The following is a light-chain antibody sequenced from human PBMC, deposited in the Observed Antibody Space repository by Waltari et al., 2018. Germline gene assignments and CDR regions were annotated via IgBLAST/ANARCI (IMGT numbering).Light chain of an antibody. CDR1: SGPVTSGHY. J-gene: IGLJ3*02. CDR2: DTR. V-gene: IGLV7-46*01. Sequence: QAVVTQEPSLTVSPGGTVTPPCGSSSGPVTSGHYPYWFQQKPGQAPRTLIYDTRNKHSWTPARFSGSLLGGKAALTLSGAQPDDEATYYCLVSYSGALWVFGGGTKLTVL. CDR3: LVSYSGALWV.